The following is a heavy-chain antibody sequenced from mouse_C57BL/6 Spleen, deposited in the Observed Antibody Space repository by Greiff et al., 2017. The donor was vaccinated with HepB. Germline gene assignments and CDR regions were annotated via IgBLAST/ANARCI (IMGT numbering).Heavy chain of an antibody. CDR2: ISDGGSYT. CDR1: GFTFSSYA. CDR3: ARDKGIYDYDGYYAMDY. Sequence: EVKVVESGGGLVKPGGSLKLSCAASGFTFSSYAMSWVRQTPEKRLEWVATISDGGSYTYYPDNVKGRFTISRDNAKNNLYLQMSHLKSEDTAMYYCARDKGIYDYDGYYAMDYWGQGTSVTVSS. V-gene: IGHV5-4*01. D-gene: IGHD2-4*01. J-gene: IGHJ4*01.